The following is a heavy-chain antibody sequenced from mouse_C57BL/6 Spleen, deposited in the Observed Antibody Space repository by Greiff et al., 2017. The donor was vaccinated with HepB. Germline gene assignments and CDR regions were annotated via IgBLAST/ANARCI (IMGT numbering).Heavy chain of an antibody. D-gene: IGHD2-1*01. V-gene: IGHV1-66*01. CDR1: GYSFTSYY. CDR2: IYPGSGNT. J-gene: IGHJ1*03. Sequence: VQLQQSGPELVKPGASVKISCKASGYSFTSYYIHWVKQRPGKGLEWIGWIYPGSGNTKYNEKFKGKATLTADTSSSIAYMQLSSLTSEDSAVYYCARAMVMDLYFDVWGTGTTVTVSS. CDR3: ARAMVMDLYFDV.